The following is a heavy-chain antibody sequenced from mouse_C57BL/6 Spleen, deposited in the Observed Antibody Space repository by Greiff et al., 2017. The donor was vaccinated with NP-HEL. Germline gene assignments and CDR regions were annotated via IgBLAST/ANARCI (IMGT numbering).Heavy chain of an antibody. Sequence: QVQLQQPGAELVKPGASVKLSCKASGYTFTSYWMHWVKQRPGQGLEWIGMIHPNSGSTNYNKKFKSKATLTVDKSSSTAYMQLSSLTSEDSAVYYCARRGGYAMDYWGQGTSVTVSS. V-gene: IGHV1-64*01. CDR3: ARRGGYAMDY. CDR1: GYTFTSYW. CDR2: IHPNSGST. J-gene: IGHJ4*01. D-gene: IGHD1-1*02.